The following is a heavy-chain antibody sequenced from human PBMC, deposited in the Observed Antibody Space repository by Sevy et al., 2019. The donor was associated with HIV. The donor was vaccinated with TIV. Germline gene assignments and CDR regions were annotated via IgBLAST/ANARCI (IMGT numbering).Heavy chain of an antibody. Sequence: GGSLRLSCAASGFTFSSYAMHWVRQAPGKGLEWVAVISYDGSNKYYADSVKGRFTISRDNSKNTLYLQMNSLGAEDTAVYYCAREASPYCSGGSCYFGYWGQGTLVTVSS. CDR1: GFTFSSYA. J-gene: IGHJ4*02. CDR3: AREASPYCSGGSCYFGY. V-gene: IGHV3-30-3*01. CDR2: ISYDGSNK. D-gene: IGHD2-15*01.